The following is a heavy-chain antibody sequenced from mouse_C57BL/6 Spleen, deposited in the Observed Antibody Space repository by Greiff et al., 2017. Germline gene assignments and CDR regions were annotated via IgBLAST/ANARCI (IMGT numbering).Heavy chain of an antibody. V-gene: IGHV1-82*01. J-gene: IGHJ4*01. CDR2: IYPGDGDT. CDR3: ATEAGYAMDY. CDR1: GYAFSSSW. Sequence: VQLQQSGPELVKPGASVKISCKASGYAFSSSWMNWVKQRPGTGLEWIGRIYPGDGDTNYNGKFKGKATLTADKSSRTAYMQLSSLTSEGSAVYFCATEAGYAMDYWGQGTSVTVAS.